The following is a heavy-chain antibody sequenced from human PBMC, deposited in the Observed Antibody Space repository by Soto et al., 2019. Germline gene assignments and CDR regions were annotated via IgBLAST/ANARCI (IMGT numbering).Heavy chain of an antibody. Sequence: EVQLVESGGGLVKPGGSLRLFCAASGFTFRNYAMNWVRQAPGNGLEWVSSITISSSYIHYADSVKGRFTSSRDNAKNSLYLQMNSLRVEDTAVYYCARDGGGSGWFDPWGQGTLVTVSS. V-gene: IGHV3-21*01. J-gene: IGHJ5*02. D-gene: IGHD2-15*01. CDR3: ARDGGGSGWFDP. CDR2: ITISSSYI. CDR1: GFTFRNYA.